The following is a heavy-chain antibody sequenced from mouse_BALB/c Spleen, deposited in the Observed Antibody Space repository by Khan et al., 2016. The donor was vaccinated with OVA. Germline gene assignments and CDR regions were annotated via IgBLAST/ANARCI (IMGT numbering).Heavy chain of an antibody. CDR2: ISYSGNT. J-gene: IGHJ2*01. CDR1: GYSITSDYA. D-gene: IGHD1-1*01. Sequence: EVQLQESGPGLVKPSQSLSLTCTVTGYSITSDYAWNWIRQFPGNKLEWMGYISYSGNTKYNPSLKSRISITRDTSKNQFFLQLNSVNTEDTATDYCARIYGGDFDYWGQGTTLTVSS. V-gene: IGHV3-2*02. CDR3: ARIYGGDFDY.